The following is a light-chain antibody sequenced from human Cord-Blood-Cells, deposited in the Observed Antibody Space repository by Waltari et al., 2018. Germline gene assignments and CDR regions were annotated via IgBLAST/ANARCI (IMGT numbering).Light chain of an antibody. V-gene: IGLV1-40*01. J-gene: IGLJ2*01. CDR2: GNS. Sequence: QSALTQPPSVSGAPGQRVTIPCTGSSSNIGAGYDVHWYQQLPGTAPKLLIYGNSNRPSGVPDRFSGSKSGTSASLAITGLQAEDEADYYCQSYDSSVVFGGGTKLTVL. CDR1: SSNIGAGYD. CDR3: QSYDSSVV.